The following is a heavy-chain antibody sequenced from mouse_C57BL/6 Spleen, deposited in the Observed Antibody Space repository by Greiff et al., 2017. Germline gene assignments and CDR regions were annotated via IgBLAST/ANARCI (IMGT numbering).Heavy chain of an antibody. CDR1: GYTFTDYE. D-gene: IGHD2-1*01. Sequence: VQLQQSGAELVRPGASVTLSCKASGYTFTDYEMHWVQQTPVHGLEWIGAIDPETGGTAYNQKFKGKAILTADKSSSTAYMELRSLTSEDSAVYYCTRYGNYVDYAMDYWGKGTSVTVSS. CDR2: IDPETGGT. CDR3: TRYGNYVDYAMDY. J-gene: IGHJ4*01. V-gene: IGHV1-15*01.